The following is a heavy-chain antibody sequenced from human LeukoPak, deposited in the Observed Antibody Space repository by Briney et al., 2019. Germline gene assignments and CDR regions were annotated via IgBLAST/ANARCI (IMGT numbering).Heavy chain of an antibody. D-gene: IGHD3-10*01. V-gene: IGHV7-4-1*02. CDR3: AREGYYGSGNSYYYYMDV. CDR1: GYTFTNYG. Sequence: ASVKVSCKAPGYTFTNYGMNWVRQAPGQGLEWMGWINTNTGNPTYAQGFTGRFVFSLDTSVSTAYLQISSLKAEDTGVHYCAREGYYGSGNSYYYYMDVWGKGTTVTVSS. J-gene: IGHJ6*03. CDR2: INTNTGNP.